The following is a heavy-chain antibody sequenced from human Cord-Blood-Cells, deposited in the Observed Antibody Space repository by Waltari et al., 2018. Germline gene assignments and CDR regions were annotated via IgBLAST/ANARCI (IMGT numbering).Heavy chain of an antibody. J-gene: IGHJ4*02. Sequence: QVQLQQWGAGLLKPSETLSLTCAVYGGSFSGYYWSWIRQPPGKGLEWIGEINHSGSTNYNPSLKSRVTISVDTSKNQFSLKLISVTAADTAVYYCARVYPGDYWGQGTLVTVSS. CDR3: ARVYPGDY. CDR2: INHSGST. D-gene: IGHD2-2*02. CDR1: GGSFSGYY. V-gene: IGHV4-34*01.